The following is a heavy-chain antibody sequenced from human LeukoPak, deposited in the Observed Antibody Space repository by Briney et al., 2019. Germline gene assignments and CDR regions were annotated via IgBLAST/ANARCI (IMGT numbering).Heavy chain of an antibody. CDR2: ISSSSSYI. Sequence: GGSLRLSCAASGFTFSSYSMNWVRQAPGKGLEWVSSISSSSSYIYYADSVKGRFTISRDNAKNSLYLQMNSLRAEDTAVYYCARVTTTYYYGSGPDAFDIWGQGKMVTVSS. V-gene: IGHV3-21*01. CDR3: ARVTTTYYYGSGPDAFDI. J-gene: IGHJ3*02. D-gene: IGHD3-10*01. CDR1: GFTFSSYS.